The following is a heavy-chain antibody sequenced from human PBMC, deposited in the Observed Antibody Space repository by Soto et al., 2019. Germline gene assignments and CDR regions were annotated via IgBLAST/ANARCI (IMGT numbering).Heavy chain of an antibody. Sequence: ASVQVSCKASGGTFSSYAISWVRQAPGQGLEWMGGIIPIFGTANYAQKFQGRVTITADESTSTAYMELSSLRSEDTAVYYCAKSRIGYGDYRGFDYWGQGTLVTVSS. D-gene: IGHD4-17*01. V-gene: IGHV1-69*13. J-gene: IGHJ4*02. CDR3: AKSRIGYGDYRGFDY. CDR1: GGTFSSYA. CDR2: IIPIFGTA.